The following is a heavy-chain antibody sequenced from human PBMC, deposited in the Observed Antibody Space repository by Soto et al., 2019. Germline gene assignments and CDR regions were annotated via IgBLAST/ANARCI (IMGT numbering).Heavy chain of an antibody. CDR3: ARDKITPGGHFVQFGMDV. J-gene: IGHJ6*02. D-gene: IGHD6-6*01. Sequence: ASVKVSCKPSGSSFTQYAIHWVRQAPGRSPEWLGWIHPAHGNTKYSQKFQGRVTFTRDTSATTAYMELSSLRSEDAGLYYCARDKITPGGHFVQFGMDVWGQGTTVTVSS. CDR2: IHPAHGNT. CDR1: GSSFTQYA. V-gene: IGHV1-3*01.